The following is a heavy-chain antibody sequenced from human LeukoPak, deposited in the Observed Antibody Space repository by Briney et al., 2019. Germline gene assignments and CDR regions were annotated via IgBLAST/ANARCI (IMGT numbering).Heavy chain of an antibody. V-gene: IGHV3-21*01. Sequence: MSGGSLRLSCAASGFTFRSYSMNWVRQAPGKGLEWVSSISSSSYIYYADSVKGRFTISRDNAKNSLYLQMNSLRAEDTAVYYCARHGAYEENYFDFWGQGTQVTVSS. J-gene: IGHJ4*02. CDR1: GFTFRSYS. CDR2: ISSSSYI. D-gene: IGHD5-12*01. CDR3: ARHGAYEENYFDF.